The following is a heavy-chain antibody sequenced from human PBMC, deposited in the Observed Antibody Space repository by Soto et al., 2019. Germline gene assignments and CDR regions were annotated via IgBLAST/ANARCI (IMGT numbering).Heavy chain of an antibody. CDR1: GFTFSGYA. CDR3: ARRNYGDYGDAFDI. J-gene: IGHJ3*02. Sequence: QVQLVESGGGVVQPGRSLRLSCAASGFTFSGYAVHWVRQAPGKGLEWVAVISYDGSNKYYADSVKGRFTISRDNSKNTLYLQMNSLRPEDTAVYYCARRNYGDYGDAFDIWGQGTMVTVSS. V-gene: IGHV3-30-3*01. CDR2: ISYDGSNK. D-gene: IGHD4-17*01.